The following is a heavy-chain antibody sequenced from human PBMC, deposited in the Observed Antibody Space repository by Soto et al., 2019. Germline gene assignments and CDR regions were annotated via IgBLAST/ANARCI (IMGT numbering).Heavy chain of an antibody. Sequence: SETLSLTCTVSGGSINNYYWSWIRQPPGKGLEWIGYIFHSGNTNYNPSLKSRVTISVDTSKNQFSLKLSSVTAADTAVYYCVRYPYISSSLDYWGQGTLVTVSS. CDR3: VRYPYISSSLDY. D-gene: IGHD6-6*01. J-gene: IGHJ4*02. V-gene: IGHV4-59*08. CDR2: IFHSGNT. CDR1: GGSINNYY.